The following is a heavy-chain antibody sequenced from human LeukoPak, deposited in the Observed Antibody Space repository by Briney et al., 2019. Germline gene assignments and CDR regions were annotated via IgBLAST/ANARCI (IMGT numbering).Heavy chain of an antibody. V-gene: IGHV4-34*01. CDR3: AKSNGYGLIDI. Sequence: PSETLSLTCGVYGGSLSDYYWSWIRQPPGKGLEWIGEINHSGSTNYSPSLKSRVTISLDTSRNQFSLKLNSVTAADTAVYYCAKSNGYGLIDIWGQGTMVTVSS. CDR1: GGSLSDYY. CDR2: INHSGST. J-gene: IGHJ3*02. D-gene: IGHD3-22*01.